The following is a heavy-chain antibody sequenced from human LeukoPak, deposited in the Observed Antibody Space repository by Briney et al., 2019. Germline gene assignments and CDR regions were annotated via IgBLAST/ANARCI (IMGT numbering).Heavy chain of an antibody. J-gene: IGHJ6*02. Sequence: PSETLSLTCTVSGGSISSYYWSWIRQPPGKGLEWIGYIYYSGSTNYNPSLKSRATISVDTSKNQFSLKLSSVTAADTAVYYCARLGGDYPYGMDVWGQGTTVTVSS. CDR3: ARLGGDYPYGMDV. V-gene: IGHV4-59*01. CDR1: GGSISSYY. CDR2: IYYSGST. D-gene: IGHD2-21*02.